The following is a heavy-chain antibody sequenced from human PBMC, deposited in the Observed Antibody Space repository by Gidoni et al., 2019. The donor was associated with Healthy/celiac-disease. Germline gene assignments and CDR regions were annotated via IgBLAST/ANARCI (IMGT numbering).Heavy chain of an antibody. D-gene: IGHD2-15*01. V-gene: IGHV3-21*01. CDR1: GFTFSTSS. J-gene: IGHJ6*02. CDR2: ISSSSSYI. CDR3: ARTHCSGGSCYFFYYYYGMDV. Sequence: EVQLVESGGGLVKPGGSLRLSCAASGFTFSTSSMNWVRQAPGKGLEWVSSISSSSSYIYYADSVKGRFTISRDNAKNSLYLQMNSLRAEDTAVYYCARTHCSGGSCYFFYYYYGMDVWGQGTTVTVSS.